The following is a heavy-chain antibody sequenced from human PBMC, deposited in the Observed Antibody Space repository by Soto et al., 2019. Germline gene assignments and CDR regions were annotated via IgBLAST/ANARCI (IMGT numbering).Heavy chain of an antibody. CDR3: ARADPDASVGY. V-gene: IGHV4-59*01. J-gene: IGHJ4*02. D-gene: IGHD2-15*01. CDR1: CGSMSSYY. CDR2: ISYSGST. Sequence: SETLSLTCTVSCGSMSSYYWTWLRQSPGRGLEWIGYISYSGSTYYNPSLKSRVTISADTSKNQFSLRMNSMIAADTAVYYCARADPDASVGYWGQGTLVTVSS.